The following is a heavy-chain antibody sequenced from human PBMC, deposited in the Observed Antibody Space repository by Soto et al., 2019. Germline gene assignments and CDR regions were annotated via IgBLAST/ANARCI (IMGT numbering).Heavy chain of an antibody. D-gene: IGHD2-15*01. CDR1: GGSISSYY. V-gene: IGHV4-59*01. CDR3: ARSIVVVVAATGWFDP. CDR2: IYYSGST. Sequence: QVQLQESGPGLVKPSETLSLTCTVSGGSISSYYWSWIRQPPGKGLEWIGYIYYSGSTNYNPSLKSRVTISVYTSKNQFSLKLSSVTAADTAVYYCARSIVVVVAATGWFDPWGQGTLVTVSS. J-gene: IGHJ5*02.